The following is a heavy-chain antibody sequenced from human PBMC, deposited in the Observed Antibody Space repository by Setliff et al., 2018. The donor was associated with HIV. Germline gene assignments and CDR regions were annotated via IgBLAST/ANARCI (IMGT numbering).Heavy chain of an antibody. J-gene: IGHJ5*02. D-gene: IGHD6-13*01. CDR3: ARHGYSSTWYKGGNWFDP. V-gene: IGHV4-39*01. CDR1: GGSISSSSYY. Sequence: SETLSLTCTVSGGSISSSSYYWGWIRQPPGRGLEWIGSIYYSGTTYYNPSLKSRVTISVDTSKNQFSLKLSSVTAADTAVYYCARHGYSSTWYKGGNWFDPWGQGILVTVSS. CDR2: IYYSGTT.